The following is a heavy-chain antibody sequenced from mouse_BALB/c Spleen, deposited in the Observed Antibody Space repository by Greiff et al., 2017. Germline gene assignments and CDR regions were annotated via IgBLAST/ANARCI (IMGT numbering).Heavy chain of an antibody. CDR2: ILPGSGST. CDR3: ARGKAYYRYGAY. V-gene: IGHV1-9*01. J-gene: IGHJ3*01. Sequence: QVQLQQSGAELMKPGASVKISCKATGYTFSSYWIEWVKQRPGHGLEWIGEILPGSGSTNYNEKFKGKATFTADTSSNTAYMQLSSLTSEDSAVYYCARGKAYYRYGAYWGQGTLVTVSA. D-gene: IGHD2-14*01. CDR1: GYTFSSYW.